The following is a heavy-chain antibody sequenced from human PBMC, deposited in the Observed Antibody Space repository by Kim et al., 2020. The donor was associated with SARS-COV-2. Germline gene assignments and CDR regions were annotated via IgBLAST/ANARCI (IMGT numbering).Heavy chain of an antibody. Sequence: GGSLRLSCAASGFTFSSYSMNWVRQAPGKGLEWVSSISSSSSYIYYADSVKGRFTISRDNAKNSLYLQMNSLRAEDTAVYYCARDPYSSGWYSHCSFDPWGQGTLVTVSS. V-gene: IGHV3-21*01. D-gene: IGHD6-19*01. CDR3: ARDPYSSGWYSHCSFDP. CDR2: ISSSSSYI. J-gene: IGHJ5*02. CDR1: GFTFSSYS.